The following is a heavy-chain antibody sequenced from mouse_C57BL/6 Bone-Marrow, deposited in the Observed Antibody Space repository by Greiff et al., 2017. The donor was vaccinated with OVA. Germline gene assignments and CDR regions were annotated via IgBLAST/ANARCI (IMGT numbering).Heavy chain of an antibody. J-gene: IGHJ2*01. Sequence: VQLKESGAELVKPGASVKLSCTASGFNIKDYYMHWVKQRTEQGLEWIGRIDPEDGETKYAPKFQGKATITADTSSNTAYLQLSSLTSEDAAVYYCARSNTTVVARDYWGQGTTLTVSS. V-gene: IGHV14-2*01. CDR1: GFNIKDYY. CDR3: ARSNTTVVARDY. CDR2: IDPEDGET. D-gene: IGHD1-1*01.